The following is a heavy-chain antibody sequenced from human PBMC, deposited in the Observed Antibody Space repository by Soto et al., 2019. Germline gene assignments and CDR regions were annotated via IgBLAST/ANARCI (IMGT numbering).Heavy chain of an antibody. CDR2: ISWNSGSI. J-gene: IGHJ3*02. CDR3: AKDFCSGGSCYSFSAFAI. Sequence: PGGSLRLSCAASGFTFDDYAMHWVRQAPGKGLEWVSGISWNSGSIGYADSVKGRFTISRDNAKNSLYLQMNSLRAEDTALYYCAKDFCSGGSCYSFSAFAIRGQGTMVIVSS. V-gene: IGHV3-9*01. D-gene: IGHD2-15*01. CDR1: GFTFDDYA.